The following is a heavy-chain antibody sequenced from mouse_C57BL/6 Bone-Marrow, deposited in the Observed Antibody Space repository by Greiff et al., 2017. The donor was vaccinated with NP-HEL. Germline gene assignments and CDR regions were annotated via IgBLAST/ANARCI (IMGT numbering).Heavy chain of an antibody. J-gene: IGHJ1*03. CDR3: ARDYYGSSYWYFEV. CDR1: GYTFTDYY. CDR2: INPNNGGT. V-gene: IGHV1-26*01. Sequence: EVQLQQSGPELVKPGASVKISCKASGYTFTDYYMNWVKQSHGKSLEWIGDINPNNGGTSYNQKFKGKAPLTVDQSSSTAYMELRSLTSEDSAVYYCARDYYGSSYWYFEVWGTRTTVTVSS. D-gene: IGHD1-1*01.